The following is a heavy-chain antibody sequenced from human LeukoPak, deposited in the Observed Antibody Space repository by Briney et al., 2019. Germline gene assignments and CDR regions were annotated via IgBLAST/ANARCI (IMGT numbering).Heavy chain of an antibody. V-gene: IGHV5-51*01. CDR2: IYPGDSDI. J-gene: IGHJ6*02. CDR3: ARRINGFDV. CDR1: GYTFITYW. Sequence: GESLKISCKTSGYTFITYWIAWVRQMPGKGLEWMGMIYPGDSDIRYSPSFQGQVTISADKSITTAYLQWSSLKPSDTAMYYCARRINGFDVWGQGTTVTVSS. D-gene: IGHD3-16*01.